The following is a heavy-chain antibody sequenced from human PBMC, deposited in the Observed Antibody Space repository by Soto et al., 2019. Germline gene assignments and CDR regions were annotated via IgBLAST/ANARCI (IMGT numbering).Heavy chain of an antibody. CDR1: GFTFTTAW. D-gene: IGHD3-16*01. CDR3: SADLPDWGAYAFDY. V-gene: IGHV3-15*07. Sequence: GGSLRLSCAASGFTFTTAWINWVRQAPGKGLEWVGRIKSKTDGGTPDFAAPVKGRFTISRDDSRNTVYLQMNSLSTEDTAMYYCSADLPDWGAYAFDYWGQGALVTVSS. CDR2: IKSKTDGGTP. J-gene: IGHJ4*02.